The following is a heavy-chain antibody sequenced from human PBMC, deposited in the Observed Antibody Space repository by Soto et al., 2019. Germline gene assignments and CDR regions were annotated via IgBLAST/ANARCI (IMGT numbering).Heavy chain of an antibody. CDR2: IDPEDDET. D-gene: IGHD3-16*01. CDR3: ALSYRSMINKFDC. Sequence: ASVKVSCKVSGFTFTDYYIHWVQQAPGKGLEWLGVIDPEDDETIYAERFQGRVTITADTSKDTVYMDLRSLRSEDTAIYYCALSYRSMINKFDCWGQGTLVTVSS. V-gene: IGHV1-69-2*01. J-gene: IGHJ5*01. CDR1: GFTFTDYY.